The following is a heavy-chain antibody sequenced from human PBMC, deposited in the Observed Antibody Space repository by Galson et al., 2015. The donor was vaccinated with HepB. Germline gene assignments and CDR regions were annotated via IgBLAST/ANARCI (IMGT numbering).Heavy chain of an antibody. V-gene: IGHV3-30-3*01. D-gene: IGHD4-17*01. CDR2: ISYDGSNK. CDR1: GFTFSSYA. J-gene: IGHJ6*02. CDR3: ARDPADYGDYVWSRMDV. Sequence: SLRLSCAASGFTFSSYAMHWVRQAPGKGLEWVAVISYDGSNKYYADSAKGRFTISRDNSKNTLYLQMNSLRAEDTAVYYCARDPADYGDYVWSRMDVWGQGTTVTVSS.